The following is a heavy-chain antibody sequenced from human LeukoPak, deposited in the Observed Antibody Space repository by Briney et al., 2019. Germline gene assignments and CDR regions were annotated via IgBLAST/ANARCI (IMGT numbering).Heavy chain of an antibody. D-gene: IGHD3-16*02. Sequence: GRSLRLSCAASGFTFDEYAMHWVRQAPGKGLEWVSGISYSSATIGYVDSVKGRFTISRDNAKNSLYLQMNSLRADDTAVYYCATQKRGSYRPYYFDYWGQGTLVTVSS. CDR1: GFTFDEYA. V-gene: IGHV3-9*01. J-gene: IGHJ4*02. CDR2: ISYSSATI. CDR3: ATQKRGSYRPYYFDY.